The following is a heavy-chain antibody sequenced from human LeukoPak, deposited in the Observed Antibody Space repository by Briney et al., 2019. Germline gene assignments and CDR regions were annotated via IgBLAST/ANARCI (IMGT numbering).Heavy chain of an antibody. CDR3: ARESGSGDAFDI. Sequence: SQTLSLTCAVSGGSISSGGYSWSWIRQPPGRGLEWIGYIYYSGSTYYNPSLKSRVTISVDTSKNQFSLKLSSVTAADTAVYYCARESGSGDAFDIWGQGTMVTVSS. CDR2: IYYSGST. V-gene: IGHV4-31*11. D-gene: IGHD6-19*01. CDR1: GGSISSGGYS. J-gene: IGHJ3*02.